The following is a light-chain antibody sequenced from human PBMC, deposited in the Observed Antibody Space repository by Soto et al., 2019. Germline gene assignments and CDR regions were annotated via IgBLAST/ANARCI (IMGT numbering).Light chain of an antibody. CDR2: GAS. V-gene: IGKV1-27*01. Sequence: EIQMTQSPSSLSASVGDRVTITCRASQGISNYLAWYQQKPGKVPKLLIYGASTLQSGVPSRRSGSGSGTDFTLIIDSLQAEDVAAYYCQKYDSGPWTVGKGTKVEIK. CDR3: QKYDSGPWT. J-gene: IGKJ1*01. CDR1: QGISNY.